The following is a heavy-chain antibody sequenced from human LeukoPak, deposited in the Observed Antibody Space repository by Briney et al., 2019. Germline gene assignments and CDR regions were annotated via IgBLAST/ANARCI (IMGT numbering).Heavy chain of an antibody. CDR3: ARIAVAGSFDY. D-gene: IGHD6-19*01. CDR2: IIPIFGTA. J-gene: IGHJ4*02. V-gene: IGHV1-69*13. Sequence: ASVKVSCKASGGTFSSYAISWVRQAPGQGLEWMGGIIPIFGTANYAQKFQGRVTITADESTSTAYMELSSLRPEDTAVYYCARIAVAGSFDYWGQGTLVTVSS. CDR1: GGTFSSYA.